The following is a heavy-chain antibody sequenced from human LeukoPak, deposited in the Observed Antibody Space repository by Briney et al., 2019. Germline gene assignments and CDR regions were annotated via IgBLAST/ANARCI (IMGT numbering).Heavy chain of an antibody. CDR1: GFTFSSYE. Sequence: PGGSLRLSCAASGFTFSSYEMKWVRQAPGKGLEWVSYISSSASTIYYADSVKGRFTISRDNAKNSLYLQMNSLRAEDTAVYYCARGWTLDYWGQGTLVTVSS. J-gene: IGHJ4*02. CDR3: ARGWTLDY. CDR2: ISSSASTI. D-gene: IGHD1-1*01. V-gene: IGHV3-48*03.